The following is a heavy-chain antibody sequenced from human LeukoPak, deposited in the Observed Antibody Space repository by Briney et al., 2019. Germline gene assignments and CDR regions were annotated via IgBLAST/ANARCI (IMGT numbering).Heavy chain of an antibody. D-gene: IGHD2-15*01. CDR1: GGSFSDYY. J-gene: IGHJ4*02. V-gene: IGHV4-59*01. Sequence: SETLSLTCAVYGGSFSDYYWSWIRQPPGKGLEWIGYIYYSGSTNYNPSLKSRVTISVDTSKNQFSLKLSSVTAADTAVYYCARGRLGWELPFDYWGQGTLVTVSS. CDR2: IYYSGST. CDR3: ARGRLGWELPFDY.